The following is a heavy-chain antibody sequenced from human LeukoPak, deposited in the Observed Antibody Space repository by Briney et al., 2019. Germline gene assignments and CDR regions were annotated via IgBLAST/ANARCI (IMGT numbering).Heavy chain of an antibody. J-gene: IGHJ4*02. D-gene: IGHD5-18*01. V-gene: IGHV3-23*01. CDR3: AKNSGAMVTSIDN. Sequence: PGGSLRLSCAASGFTFSSYAMNWVRQAPGKGLEWVSVISGSGGSTYYAASVKGRFTISRDNSKNTPYLQMNSLRAEDTAVYYCAKNSGAMVTSIDNWGQGTLVTVSS. CDR1: GFTFSSYA. CDR2: ISGSGGST.